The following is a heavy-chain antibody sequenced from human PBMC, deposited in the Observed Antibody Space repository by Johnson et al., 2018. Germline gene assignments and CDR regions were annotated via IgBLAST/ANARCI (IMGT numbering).Heavy chain of an antibody. J-gene: IGHJ1*01. Sequence: QVQLVESGGGVVQPGRSLRLSCAASRFTFSSYGMHWVRQAPGKGMEWVALISYDGSSKNYADSVKGRFTISSENAKNSLYLQMNRLRAEDTALYYCAKDSYSGSYFRYFKHWGQGTRVTVSS. D-gene: IGHD1-26*01. CDR2: ISYDGSSK. V-gene: IGHV3-30*18. CDR1: RFTFSSYG. CDR3: AKDSYSGSYFRYFKH.